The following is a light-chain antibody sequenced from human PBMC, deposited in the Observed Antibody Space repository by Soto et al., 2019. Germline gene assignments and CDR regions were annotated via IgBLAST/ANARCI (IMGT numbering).Light chain of an antibody. CDR3: AAWDDSLSGLV. Sequence: QSVLTQPPSASGTPGQRVTISCSGSSSNIGSNYVYWYQQLPGTVPQHLIYRNSERPSGVPDRFSGSKSGTAASLAISGLPSEDEADYYCAAWDDSLSGLVFGGGTKVTVL. CDR2: RNS. CDR1: SSNIGSNY. J-gene: IGLJ2*01. V-gene: IGLV1-47*01.